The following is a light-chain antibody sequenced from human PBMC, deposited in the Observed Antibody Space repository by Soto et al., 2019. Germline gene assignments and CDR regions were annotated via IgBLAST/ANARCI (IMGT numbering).Light chain of an antibody. J-gene: IGLJ3*02. CDR1: SSNIGAGYD. CDR3: QAHDSSLSGWV. V-gene: IGLV1-40*01. CDR2: GNN. Sequence: QSVLTQPPSVSGAPGQRVTISCTGSSSNIGAGYDVHWYQQLPGTAPKLLIYGNNNRPSGVPDRFSDSKSGTSASLAITGLQAEDEADYYCQAHDSSLSGWVFGGGTKLTVL.